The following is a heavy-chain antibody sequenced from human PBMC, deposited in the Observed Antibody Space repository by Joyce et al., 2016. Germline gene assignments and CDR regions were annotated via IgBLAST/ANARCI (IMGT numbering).Heavy chain of an antibody. CDR1: GGSMRSYY. CDR3: ARATHRWFDP. Sequence: QVRLQESGPGLVKTSETLSLACTVSGGSMRSYYWSWIRQTPGKGLGWIGDIYYSGSTDHNPSLKSRVTISVDTSKNKFSLKLKSVTAADTAVYYCARATHRWFDPWGQGTLVTVSS. J-gene: IGHJ5*02. CDR2: IYYSGST. V-gene: IGHV4-59*01.